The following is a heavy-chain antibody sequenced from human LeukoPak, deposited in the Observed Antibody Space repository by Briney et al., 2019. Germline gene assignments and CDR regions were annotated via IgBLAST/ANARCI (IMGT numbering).Heavy chain of an antibody. V-gene: IGHV4-61*02. J-gene: IGHJ2*01. D-gene: IGHD6-13*01. CDR3: AGVSIAAAGHWYFDL. CDR2: IYTSGST. CDR1: GGSISSGSYY. Sequence: PSETLSLTCTVSGGSISSGSYYWSWIRQPAGKGLEWIGRIYTSGSTNYNPSLKSRVTISVDTSKNQFSLKLSSVTAADTAVYYCAGVSIAAAGHWYFDLWGRGTLVTVSS.